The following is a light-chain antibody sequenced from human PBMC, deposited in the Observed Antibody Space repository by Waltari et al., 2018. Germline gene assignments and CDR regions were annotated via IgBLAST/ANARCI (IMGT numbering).Light chain of an antibody. CDR3: SSQSTKNGVI. V-gene: IGLV2-14*03. CDR1: SSDVGGDDS. CDR2: YVN. J-gene: IGLJ2*01. Sequence: QSALTQPASVSGSPGQSITISCTGSSSDVGGDDSVSWYEDHPGQAPKVIIYYVNKRPSGVSDRFSGSKSGNPASLTISGLQAEDEATFYCSSQSTKNGVIFGGGTKVTVL.